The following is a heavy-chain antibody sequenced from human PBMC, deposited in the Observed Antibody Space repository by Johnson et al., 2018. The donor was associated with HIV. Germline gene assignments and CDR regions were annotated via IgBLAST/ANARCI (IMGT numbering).Heavy chain of an antibody. V-gene: IGHV3-7*03. Sequence: VQLVESGGGLVQPGGSLRLSCAASGFTFSSYWMSWVRQAPGKGLEWVANIKQDGSEKYYVDSVKGRFTLSRDNSRNSLYLQMKSLRVEDTALYYCARAEIYEGRVGDFAFDIWGRGTMVTVSS. CDR2: IKQDGSEK. J-gene: IGHJ3*02. D-gene: IGHD3-10*01. CDR3: ARAEIYEGRVGDFAFDI. CDR1: GFTFSSYW.